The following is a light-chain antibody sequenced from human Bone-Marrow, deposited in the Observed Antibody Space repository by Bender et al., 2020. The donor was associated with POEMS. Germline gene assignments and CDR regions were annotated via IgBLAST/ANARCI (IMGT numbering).Light chain of an antibody. CDR3: CSYAGSDTGV. CDR2: EVI. CDR1: SNNVGNYNL. J-gene: IGLJ3*02. Sequence: QSALTQPASVSGSPGQSITISCTGTSNNVGNYNLVSWYQHHPGKAPKLIIYEVIKRPSGVSTRFSGSRSGNTASLTISGLQAEDEADYYCCSYAGSDTGVCGGGTKLTVL. V-gene: IGLV2-23*02.